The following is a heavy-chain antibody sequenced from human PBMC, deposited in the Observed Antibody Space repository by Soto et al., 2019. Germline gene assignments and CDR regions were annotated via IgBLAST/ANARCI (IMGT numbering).Heavy chain of an antibody. J-gene: IGHJ6*02. CDR2: INSSNGNA. D-gene: IGHD3-10*01. CDR1: AYTFTRYG. V-gene: IGHV1-18*01. Sequence: QVQLVQSGGEGKKPGASVKVSCEASAYTFTRYGVNWVRQAPGQGLEWMGWINSSNGNAEYAQNLQGRVTMTIDTSTSTAYMELRSLRSDDTAVYYCARGGPTSADHYYGMDVWDQGTTVTVSS. CDR3: ARGGPTSADHYYGMDV.